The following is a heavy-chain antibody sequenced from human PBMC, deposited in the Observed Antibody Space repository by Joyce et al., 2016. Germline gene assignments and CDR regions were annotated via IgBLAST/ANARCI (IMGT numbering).Heavy chain of an antibody. CDR3: TTGTGLGELHF. Sequence: QVQLVQSGAEVKKSGASVKVSCKVSGYTLNEVSMHWVRQAPGEGLEWMGTSEPEDGETIYAEKFEDRVTMTEDTSTDTAFMELSSLTFEDTAAYYCTTGTGLGELHFWGQGTLVTVSS. D-gene: IGHD3-16*01. V-gene: IGHV1-24*01. CDR2: SEPEDGET. J-gene: IGHJ4*02. CDR1: GYTLNEVS.